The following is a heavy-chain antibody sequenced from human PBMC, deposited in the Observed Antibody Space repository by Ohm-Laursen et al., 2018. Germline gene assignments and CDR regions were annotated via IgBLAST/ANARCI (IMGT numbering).Heavy chain of an antibody. CDR2: IYHSGST. D-gene: IGHD3-10*01. J-gene: IGHJ5*02. V-gene: IGHV4-38-2*01. CDR3: ARAQNTMVRGVIPRPNWFDP. CDR1: GYSISSGYY. Sequence: SDTLSLTCAVSGYSISSGYYWGWIRQPPGKGLEWIGTIYHSGSTNYNPSLKSRVTISVDTSKNQFSLKLSSVTAADTAVYYCARAQNTMVRGVIPRPNWFDPWGQGTLVTVSS.